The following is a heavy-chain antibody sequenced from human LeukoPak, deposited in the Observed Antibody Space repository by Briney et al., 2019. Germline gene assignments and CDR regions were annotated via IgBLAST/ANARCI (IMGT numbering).Heavy chain of an antibody. CDR3: ARFKGGTGFDY. Sequence: PSETLSLTCAVSGGSISTTDFDWAWIRQPPGQGLEWIATISSSGKSYYNPYLMSRVTISVDTSKNQFSLDVTSVTATDTGLFYCARFKGGTGFDYWGRGIQVIVS. V-gene: IGHV4-39*01. CDR2: ISSSGKS. CDR1: GGSISTTDFD. J-gene: IGHJ4*02. D-gene: IGHD1-26*01.